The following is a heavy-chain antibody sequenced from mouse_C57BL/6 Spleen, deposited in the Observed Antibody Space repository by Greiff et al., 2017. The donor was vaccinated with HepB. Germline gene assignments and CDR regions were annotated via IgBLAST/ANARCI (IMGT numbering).Heavy chain of an antibody. J-gene: IGHJ4*01. D-gene: IGHD1-1*01. CDR3: TYYGSKRAMDY. CDR2: IDPENGDT. Sequence: EVQLQQSGAELVRPGASVKLSCTASGFNIKDDYMHWVKQRPEQGLEWIGWIDPENGDTEYASKFQGKATITADTSSNTAYLQLSSLTSEDTAVYYCTYYGSKRAMDYWGQGTSVPVSS. CDR1: GFNIKDDY. V-gene: IGHV14-4*01.